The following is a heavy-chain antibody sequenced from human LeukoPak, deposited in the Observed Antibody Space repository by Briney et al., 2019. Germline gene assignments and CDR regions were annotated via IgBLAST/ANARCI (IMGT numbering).Heavy chain of an antibody. J-gene: IGHJ4*02. CDR3: ARHPGSGWYQAYYFDY. D-gene: IGHD6-19*01. CDR2: IYYSGST. Sequence: SETLSLTCTVSGGSISSSSYYWGWIRQPPGKGLEWIGSIYYSGSTYYNPSLKSRVTISVDTSKNQFSLKLSSVTAAGTAVYYCARHPGSGWYQAYYFDYWGQGTLVTVSS. V-gene: IGHV4-39*01. CDR1: GGSISSSSYY.